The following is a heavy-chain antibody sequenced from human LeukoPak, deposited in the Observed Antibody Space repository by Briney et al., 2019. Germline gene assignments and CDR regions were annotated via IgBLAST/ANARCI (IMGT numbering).Heavy chain of an antibody. J-gene: IGHJ4*02. CDR3: AKAGALAVAGNFDY. CDR2: ISGSGGST. D-gene: IGHD6-19*01. Sequence: PGGSLRLSCAASGFTFSSYAMSWVRQAPGKGLESVSAISGSGGSTYYADSVKGRFTISRDNSKNTLYLQMNSLRAEDPAVYYCAKAGALAVAGNFDYWGQGTLVTVSS. CDR1: GFTFSSYA. V-gene: IGHV3-23*01.